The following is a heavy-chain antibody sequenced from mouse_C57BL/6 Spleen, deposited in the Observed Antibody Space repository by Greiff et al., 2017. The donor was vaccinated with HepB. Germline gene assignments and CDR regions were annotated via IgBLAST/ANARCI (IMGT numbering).Heavy chain of an antibody. V-gene: IGHV1-61*01. D-gene: IGHD1-1*01. Sequence: VQLQQPGAELVRPGSSVKLSCKASGYTFTSYWMDWVKQRPGQGLEWIGNIYPSDSETHYNQKFKDKATLTVDKSSSTAYMQLSSLTSEDSAVYYCARRGYYYVDYAMDYWGQGTSVTVSS. CDR1: GYTFTSYW. CDR3: ARRGYYYVDYAMDY. CDR2: IYPSDSET. J-gene: IGHJ4*01.